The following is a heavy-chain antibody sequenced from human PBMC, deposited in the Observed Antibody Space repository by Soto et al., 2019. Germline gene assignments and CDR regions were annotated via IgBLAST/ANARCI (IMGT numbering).Heavy chain of an antibody. CDR3: ARVDSTWGYCSSTSCYEKNGAFDY. CDR1: GGTFSSYA. D-gene: IGHD2-2*01. Sequence: SVKVSCKASGGTFSSYAISWVRQAPGQGLEWMGGIIPIFGTANYAQKFQGRVTITADESTSTAYMELSSLRSEDTAVYYCARVDSTWGYCSSTSCYEKNGAFDYWGQGTLVTVSS. J-gene: IGHJ4*02. CDR2: IIPIFGTA. V-gene: IGHV1-69*13.